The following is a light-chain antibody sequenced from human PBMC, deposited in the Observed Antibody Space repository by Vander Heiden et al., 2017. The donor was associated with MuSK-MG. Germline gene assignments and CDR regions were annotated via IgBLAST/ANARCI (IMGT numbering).Light chain of an antibody. CDR2: QDS. J-gene: IGLJ2*01. Sequence: SYELTQPPSVSVSPGPTASIPCSGDKLGDKYACWYQQKPGQSPVLVIYQDSKRPSGSPERFSGSNSGNTATLTISGTQAMDEADYYCQAWDSSTVVFGGGTKLTVL. CDR3: QAWDSSTVV. CDR1: KLGDKY. V-gene: IGLV3-1*01.